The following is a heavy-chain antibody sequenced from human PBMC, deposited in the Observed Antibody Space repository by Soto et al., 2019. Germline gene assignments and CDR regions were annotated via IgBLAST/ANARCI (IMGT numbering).Heavy chain of an antibody. CDR1: GFAFNNYG. J-gene: IGHJ4*02. D-gene: IGHD2-2*01. Sequence: GSLRLSCTVSGFAFNNYGINWVRQAPGKGLEWVSSISKSDYTYYSDSVKGRFAISRDNAKSSVSLQMNTLRVEDTAVYYCAREDSIVIPAVSDFWGQGTLVTVSS. CDR3: AREDSIVIPAVSDF. V-gene: IGHV3-21*01. CDR2: ISKSDYT.